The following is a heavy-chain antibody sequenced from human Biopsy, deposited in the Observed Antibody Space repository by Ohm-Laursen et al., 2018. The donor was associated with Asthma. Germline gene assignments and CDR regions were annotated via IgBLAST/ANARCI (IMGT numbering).Heavy chain of an antibody. Sequence: GSLRHSCSASGFTFSSYSMNWVRQAPGKGLEWVSSISSSSSYIYYADSVKGRFTISRDNAKNSLYLQMNSLRAEDTAVYYCARVWQLATLDYWGQGTLVTVSS. D-gene: IGHD6-13*01. V-gene: IGHV3-21*01. J-gene: IGHJ4*02. CDR1: GFTFSSYS. CDR3: ARVWQLATLDY. CDR2: ISSSSSYI.